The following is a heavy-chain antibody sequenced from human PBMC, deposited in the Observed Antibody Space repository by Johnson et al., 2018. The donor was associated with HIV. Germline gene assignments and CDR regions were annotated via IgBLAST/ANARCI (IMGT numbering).Heavy chain of an antibody. J-gene: IGHJ3*02. CDR2: INWNGGSI. Sequence: MSWVRQAPGKGLEWVSGINWNGGSIHYADSVKGRFTISRDNAKKSLYLQMNSLRAEDTALYHCARVTIFGVVIDHDAFDIWGQGAMVTVSS. CDR3: ARVTIFGVVIDHDAFDI. V-gene: IGHV3-20*01. D-gene: IGHD3-3*01.